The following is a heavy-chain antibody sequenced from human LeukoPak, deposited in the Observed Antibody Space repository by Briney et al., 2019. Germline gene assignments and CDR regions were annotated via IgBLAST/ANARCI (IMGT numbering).Heavy chain of an antibody. J-gene: IGHJ3*02. Sequence: GSLRLSCAASGFTFSSYAMHWVRQAPGKGLEWVAVISYDGSNKYYADSVKGRFTISRDNSKNTLYLQMNRLRAEDTAVYYCARDSEYYPRGAFDTWGQGTMVTVSS. CDR2: ISYDGSNK. CDR1: GFTFSSYA. CDR3: ARDSEYYPRGAFDT. D-gene: IGHD2/OR15-2a*01. V-gene: IGHV3-30*14.